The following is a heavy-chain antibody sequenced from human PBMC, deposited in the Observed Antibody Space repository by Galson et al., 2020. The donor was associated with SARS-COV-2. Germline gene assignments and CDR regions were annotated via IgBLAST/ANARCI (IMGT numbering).Heavy chain of an antibody. J-gene: IGHJ3*02. Sequence: QLGESLKISCGASGFIFRNYAMHWVRQAPGKGLEWVAGTSYDGSRKYYTDSGKGRFIISRDNSKNTLFLQMDSLRVDDTALYQCTREDSAFDIWGQGTMVTVSS. CDR2: TSYDGSRK. CDR1: GFIFRNYA. CDR3: TREDSAFDI. V-gene: IGHV3-30*04.